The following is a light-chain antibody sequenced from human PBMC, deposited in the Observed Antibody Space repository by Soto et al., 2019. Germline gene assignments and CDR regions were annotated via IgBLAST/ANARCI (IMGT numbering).Light chain of an antibody. CDR3: ATWDDSLNGVV. CDR2: FDD. J-gene: IGLJ2*01. Sequence: QSVLTQPPSVSEAPRQRVTISCSGSSSNIGRNAVSWYQQLPGKAPKLVIHFDDMLPSGVSGRFSGSKSGTSASLAISGLQSEDEADYYCATWDDSLNGVVFGGGTKLTVL. V-gene: IGLV1-36*01. CDR1: SSNIGRNA.